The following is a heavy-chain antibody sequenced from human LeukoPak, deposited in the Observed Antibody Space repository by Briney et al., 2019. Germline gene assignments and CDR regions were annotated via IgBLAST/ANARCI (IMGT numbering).Heavy chain of an antibody. CDR1: GCTFSSYA. D-gene: IGHD2-21*01. CDR3: AKFLPTHIVVANYYFDY. V-gene: IGHV3-23*01. CDR2: ISGSGGST. Sequence: GGSMRLSCAASGCTFSSYAMSWVRQAPGEGLEWVSAISGSGGSTYYADSVKGRFTISRDNSKTTLYLQMNSLRAEDTAVYYCAKFLPTHIVVANYYFDYWGQGTLVTVSS. J-gene: IGHJ4*02.